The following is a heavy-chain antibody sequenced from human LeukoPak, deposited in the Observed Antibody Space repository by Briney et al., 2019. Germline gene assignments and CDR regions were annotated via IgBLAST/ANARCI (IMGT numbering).Heavy chain of an antibody. CDR2: ISYDGSNK. J-gene: IGHJ4*02. CDR1: GFTFSSYA. V-gene: IGHV3-30-3*01. CDR3: ARDYYGSGSEY. D-gene: IGHD3-10*01. Sequence: GGSLRLSCAASGFTFSSYAMHWVRQAPGKGLEWVAVISYDGSNKYYADSVKGRFTISRDNSKNTLYLQMNSLRAEDTAVYYCARDYYGSGSEYWGQGTLVTVSS.